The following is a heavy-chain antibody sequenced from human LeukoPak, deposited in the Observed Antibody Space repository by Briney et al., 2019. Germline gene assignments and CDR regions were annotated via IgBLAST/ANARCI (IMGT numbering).Heavy chain of an antibody. V-gene: IGHV3-30-3*01. D-gene: IGHD3-10*01. CDR2: ISYDGSNK. J-gene: IGHJ4*02. Sequence: PGGSLRLSCAASGFTFSSYAMHWVRQAPGKGLEWVAVISYDGSNKYYADSVKGRFTISRDNSKNTLYLQMNSLRAEDTAVYYCARGHYYGSGSYFTDWGQGTLVTVSS. CDR1: GFTFSSYA. CDR3: ARGHYYGSGSYFTD.